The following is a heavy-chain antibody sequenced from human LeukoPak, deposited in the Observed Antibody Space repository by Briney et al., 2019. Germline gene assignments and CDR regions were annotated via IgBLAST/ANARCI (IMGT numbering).Heavy chain of an antibody. CDR2: ISAYNGNT. J-gene: IGHJ6*02. CDR1: GYTFTSYG. D-gene: IGHD4-17*01. CDR3: ACLSLTTSYYYYGMDV. V-gene: IGHV1-18*01. Sequence: GASVKVSCKASGYTFTSYGISWVRQAPGQGLEWMGWISAYNGNTNYAQKLQGRVTMTTDTSTSTAYMELRSLRSDDTAVYYCACLSLTTSYYYYGMDVWGQGTTVTVSS.